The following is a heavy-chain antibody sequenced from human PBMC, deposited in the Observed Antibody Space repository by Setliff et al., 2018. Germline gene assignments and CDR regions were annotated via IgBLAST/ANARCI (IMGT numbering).Heavy chain of an antibody. J-gene: IGHJ1*01. CDR1: GGSISSDDYY. CDR2: IYWNDDK. V-gene: IGHV2-5*01. CDR3: AHKYGDYVRYFQH. D-gene: IGHD4-17*01. Sequence: TLSLTCTVSGGSISSDDYYWSWVRQPPGKALEWLALIYWNDDKRYSPSLKSRLTITKDTSKNQVVLTMTNMDPVDTATYYCAHKYGDYVRYFQHWGQGTLVTVSS.